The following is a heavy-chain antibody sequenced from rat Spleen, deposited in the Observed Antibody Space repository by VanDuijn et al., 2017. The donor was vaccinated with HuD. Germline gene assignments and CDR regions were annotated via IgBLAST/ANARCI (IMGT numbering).Heavy chain of an antibody. CDR1: GFTFSSFA. Sequence: EVQLVESGGGLVQPGRSMKLSCAASGFTFSSFAMAWVRQAPTKGLAWVASISYDGGNTYYRDSVKGRFTISRDNAKSSLYLQMDSLRSEDTSTYYCAKDLSIAAISTPFDYWGQGVMVTVSS. CDR3: AKDLSIAAISTPFDY. D-gene: IGHD1-2*01. V-gene: IGHV5-20*01. J-gene: IGHJ2*01. CDR2: ISYDGGNT.